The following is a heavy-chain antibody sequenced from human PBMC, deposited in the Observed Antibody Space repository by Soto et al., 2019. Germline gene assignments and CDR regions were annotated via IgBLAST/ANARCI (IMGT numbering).Heavy chain of an antibody. CDR2: IKQNGSEK. D-gene: IGHD1-26*01. CDR3: ARDRSGSYHN. J-gene: IGHJ4*02. CDR1: GFTFSSYW. Sequence: PGGCLGLSCAASGFTFSSYWMSWVRQAPGKGLEWVANIKQNGSEKYYVDSVKGRFTISRDNAKNSLYLQMNSLSVEDTAVYYCARDRSGSYHNWRQGTLVTVSS. V-gene: IGHV3-7*05.